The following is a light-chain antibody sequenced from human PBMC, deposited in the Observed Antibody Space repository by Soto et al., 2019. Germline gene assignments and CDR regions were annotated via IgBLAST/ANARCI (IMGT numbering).Light chain of an antibody. J-gene: IGLJ1*01. V-gene: IGLV1-40*01. CDR1: SSNIGGDYD. CDR2: GNS. Sequence: QSVLTQPPSVSGAPGQTVTISCTGSSSNIGGDYDVPWYQQLPGTAPKLLIYGNSNRPSGVPDRFSGSKSGTSASLAITGLEADDEDDYYCQSSGSSLSRYVFGTGTKLTVL. CDR3: QSSGSSLSRYV.